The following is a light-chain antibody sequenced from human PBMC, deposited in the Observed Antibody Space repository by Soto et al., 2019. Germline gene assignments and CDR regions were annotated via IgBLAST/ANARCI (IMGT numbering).Light chain of an antibody. CDR2: DAS. V-gene: IGKV3-11*01. CDR3: QQRDTWPPYT. J-gene: IGKJ2*01. CDR1: QTVGSD. Sequence: VLTQSPAALSLSPGERATLSCRASQTVGSDLAWYQQKPGQAPRLLIYDASDRATGVPARFSGRGSGTEFTLTIDSLEPEDVAVYYCQQRDTWPPYTFGQGTKVEIK.